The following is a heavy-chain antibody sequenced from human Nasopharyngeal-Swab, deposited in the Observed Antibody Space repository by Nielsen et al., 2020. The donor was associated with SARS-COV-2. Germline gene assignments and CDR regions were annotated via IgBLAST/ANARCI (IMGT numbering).Heavy chain of an antibody. Sequence: IRKLPGKGLEWIGSMSYSGVTFYNPSLRNRVTLSVDTSKNLLSLKLDSVTAADTALYYCARHSRVTTVVVVTLFDFWGQGIQVTVSS. J-gene: IGHJ4*02. V-gene: IGHV4-39*01. CDR3: ARHSRVTTVVVVTLFDF. CDR2: MSYSGVT. D-gene: IGHD3-22*01.